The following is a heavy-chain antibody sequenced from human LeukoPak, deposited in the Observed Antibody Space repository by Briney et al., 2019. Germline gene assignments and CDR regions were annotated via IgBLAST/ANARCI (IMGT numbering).Heavy chain of an antibody. Sequence: GGSLRLSCTASGFTFSSYGMDWVRQAPGKGLEWVSVISGNGGSTYYADSVKGRFTISRDNAKKSLYLQMNSLRAEDTAVYYCARAPLHLAMYHYFDYWGQGTLVTVSS. D-gene: IGHD2-2*01. V-gene: IGHV3-21*01. J-gene: IGHJ4*02. CDR1: GFTFSSYG. CDR3: ARAPLHLAMYHYFDY. CDR2: ISGNGGST.